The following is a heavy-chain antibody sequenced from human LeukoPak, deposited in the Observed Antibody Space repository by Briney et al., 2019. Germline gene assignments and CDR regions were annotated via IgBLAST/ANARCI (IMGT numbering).Heavy chain of an antibody. CDR2: ISGSGGST. CDR3: AKGLYGDYVEYFDY. Sequence: GGSLRLSCAASGFTFSSYAVSWVRQAPGKGLEWVSAISGSGGSTYYADSVKGRFTISRDNSKNTLYLQMNSLRAEDTAVYYCAKGLYGDYVEYFDYWGQGTLVTVSS. D-gene: IGHD4-17*01. V-gene: IGHV3-23*01. CDR1: GFTFSSYA. J-gene: IGHJ4*02.